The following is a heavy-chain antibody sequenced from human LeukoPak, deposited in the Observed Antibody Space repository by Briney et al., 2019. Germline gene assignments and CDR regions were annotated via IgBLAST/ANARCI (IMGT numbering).Heavy chain of an antibody. CDR1: GGSISSSSYY. CDR3: ARPMVRGVIMV. CDR2: IYYSGST. D-gene: IGHD3-10*01. Sequence: SETLSLTCTVSGGSISSSSYYWGWIRQPPGKGLEWIGSIYYSGSTYYNPSLKSRVTISVDTSKNQFSLKLSSVTAADTAVYYCARPMVRGVIMVWGQGTLVTVSS. J-gene: IGHJ4*02. V-gene: IGHV4-39*07.